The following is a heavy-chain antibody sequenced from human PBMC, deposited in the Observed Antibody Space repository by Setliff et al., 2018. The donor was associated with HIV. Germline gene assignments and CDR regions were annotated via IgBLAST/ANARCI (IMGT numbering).Heavy chain of an antibody. D-gene: IGHD4-17*01. CDR3: ARDYGDYVFAFDI. J-gene: IGHJ3*02. CDR2: IYTSEST. Sequence: SETLSLTCSVSGVSINRTDHYWSWIRQPAGKGLEWIGRIYTSESTNYNPSLKSRVTMSLDTSMNQFSLTLSSVTAADTAVYYCARDYGDYVFAFDIWGQGTMVTVSS. V-gene: IGHV4-4*07. CDR1: GVSINRTDHY.